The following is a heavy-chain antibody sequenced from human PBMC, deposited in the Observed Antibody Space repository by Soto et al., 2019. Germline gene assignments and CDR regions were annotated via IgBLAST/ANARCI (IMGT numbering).Heavy chain of an antibody. V-gene: IGHV1-69*13. CDR3: ATSITFGGVIVRRGMDV. CDR2: IIPIFGTA. J-gene: IGHJ6*04. D-gene: IGHD3-16*02. Sequence: SVKVSCKASGGTFSSYAISWVRQAPGQGLEWMGGIIPIFGTANYAQTFQGRVTITADESTSTAYLELSSLRSEDTAVYYCATSITFGGVIVRRGMDVWGKGTTVTVSS. CDR1: GGTFSSYA.